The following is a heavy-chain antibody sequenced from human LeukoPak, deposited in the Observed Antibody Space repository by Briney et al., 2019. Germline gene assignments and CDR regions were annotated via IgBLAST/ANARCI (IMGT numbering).Heavy chain of an antibody. J-gene: IGHJ2*01. CDR3: ARPGRQDAYNGHYWYFDL. CDR1: GGSITNYY. CDR2: VSYSGRT. V-gene: IGHV4-59*01. Sequence: PSETLSLTCTVSGGSITNYYWNWIRQPPGKDLEWIGCVSYSGRTHYSSALKSRVTISVDTSKNQFSLNLRSVTAADAAVYYCARPGRQDAYNGHYWYFDLWGRGTLVTVSS. D-gene: IGHD5-24*01.